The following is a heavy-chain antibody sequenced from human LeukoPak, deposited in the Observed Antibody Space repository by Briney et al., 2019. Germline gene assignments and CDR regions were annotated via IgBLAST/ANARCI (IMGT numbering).Heavy chain of an antibody. V-gene: IGHV3-48*03. CDR2: ILNSGTTT. Sequence: GGSLRLSCAASGFTFSSYEMNWVRQAPGKGLEWVSYILNSGTTTYYADSVKGRFTISRDNAKNSLYLQMSSLRAEDTGVYYCARDPPDYWGQGILVTVSS. CDR3: ARDPPDY. CDR1: GFTFSSYE. J-gene: IGHJ4*02.